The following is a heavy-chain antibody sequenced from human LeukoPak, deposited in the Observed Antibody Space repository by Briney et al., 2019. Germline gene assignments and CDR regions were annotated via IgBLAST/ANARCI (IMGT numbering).Heavy chain of an antibody. D-gene: IGHD5-24*01. V-gene: IGHV1-18*01. Sequence: GASVKVSCQASGYTFTSYGIRWVRQAPGRGLEWMGWISAYNRNTNYAQKLQGRVTMPTDASTSTAYMELRSLRSDDTAVYYCARLEMAAPSRDYWGQGTLVTVSS. CDR2: ISAYNRNT. CDR1: GYTFTSYG. J-gene: IGHJ4*02. CDR3: ARLEMAAPSRDY.